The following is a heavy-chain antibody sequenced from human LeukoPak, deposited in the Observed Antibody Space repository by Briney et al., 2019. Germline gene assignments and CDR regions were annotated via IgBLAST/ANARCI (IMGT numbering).Heavy chain of an antibody. Sequence: ASVKVSCKASGYTFTGYYMHWVRQAPGQGLEWMGWINPNSGGTNYAQKFQGRVTMTRDTSISTAYMGLSRLRSDDTAVYYCARDLPWSSSVNYYYYGMDVWGQGTTVTVSS. CDR3: ARDLPWSSSVNYYYYGMDV. CDR1: GYTFTGYY. D-gene: IGHD6-6*01. V-gene: IGHV1-2*02. CDR2: INPNSGGT. J-gene: IGHJ6*02.